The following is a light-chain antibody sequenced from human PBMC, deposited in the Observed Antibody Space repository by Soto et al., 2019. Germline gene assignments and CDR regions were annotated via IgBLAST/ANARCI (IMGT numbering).Light chain of an antibody. CDR2: AAS. J-gene: IGKJ5*01. V-gene: IGKV1-39*01. CDR1: QSISSY. CDR3: QQSFTIPIT. Sequence: IQMTQSPSSLSASVGDRVTITCRASQSISSYLNWYQQKPGKAPKLLIYAASSLQSGVPSRFSGSGSGTDFTLTINSLQPEDFATYYCQQSFTIPITLGQGTRLEI.